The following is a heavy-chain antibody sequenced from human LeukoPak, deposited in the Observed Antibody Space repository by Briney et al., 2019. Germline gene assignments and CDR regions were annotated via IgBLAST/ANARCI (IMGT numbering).Heavy chain of an antibody. J-gene: IGHJ3*02. V-gene: IGHV1-69*13. Sequence: APVKVSCKASGGTFSSYAISWVRQAPGQGLEWMGGIIPIFGTANYAQKFQGRVTITADESTSTAYMELSSLRSEDAAVYYCARDNSPYYYDSSGYPFTAFDIWGQGTMVTVSS. CDR3: ARDNSPYYYDSSGYPFTAFDI. CDR2: IIPIFGTA. CDR1: GGTFSSYA. D-gene: IGHD3-22*01.